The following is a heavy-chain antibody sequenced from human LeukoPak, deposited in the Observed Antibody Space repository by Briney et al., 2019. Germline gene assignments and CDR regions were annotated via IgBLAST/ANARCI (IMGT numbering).Heavy chain of an antibody. CDR1: GFTFSSYA. J-gene: IGHJ4*02. V-gene: IGHV3-30-3*01. CDR2: ISYDGSNK. CDR3: AGLGRFDGG. D-gene: IGHD3-16*01. Sequence: GGSLRLSCAASGFTFSSYAMHWVRQAPGKGLEWVAVISYDGSNKYYADSVKGRFTISRDNSKNTLYLQMNSLRAEDTAVYYCAGLGRFDGGWGQGTLVTVSS.